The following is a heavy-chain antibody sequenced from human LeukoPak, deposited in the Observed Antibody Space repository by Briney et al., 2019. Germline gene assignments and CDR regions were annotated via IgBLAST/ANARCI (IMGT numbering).Heavy chain of an antibody. CDR2: IWYAGSNK. CDR3: ARGAIVGATGDWFDP. Sequence: PGGSLRLSCAASGFTFSSYGMHWVRQAPGKGLEWVAVIWYAGSNKYYADSVKGRFTISRDNSKNTLYLQMNSLRAEDTAVYYCARGAIVGATGDWFDPWGQGTLVTVSS. CDR1: GFTFSSYG. J-gene: IGHJ5*02. V-gene: IGHV3-33*01. D-gene: IGHD1-26*01.